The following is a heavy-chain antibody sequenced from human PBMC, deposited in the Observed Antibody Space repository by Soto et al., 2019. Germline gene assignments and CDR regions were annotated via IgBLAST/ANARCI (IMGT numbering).Heavy chain of an antibody. Sequence: HVTLKESGPVLVNPTETLTLTCTVSGFSLSNSKVGVSWIRQPPGKALEWLAHIFSNDEKSYRTSLKSRLTISEDTSKSQVVLTMTNVDPVDTATYYCARILFGRSVAGGYFYMDVWGKGTTVTVSS. CDR3: ARILFGRSVAGGYFYMDV. CDR2: IFSNDEK. CDR1: GFSLSNSKVG. D-gene: IGHD6-19*01. V-gene: IGHV2-26*01. J-gene: IGHJ6*03.